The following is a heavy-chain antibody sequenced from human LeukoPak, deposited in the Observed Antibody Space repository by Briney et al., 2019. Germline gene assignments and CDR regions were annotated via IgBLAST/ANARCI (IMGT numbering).Heavy chain of an antibody. Sequence: SETLSLTCTVSGGSVSSGSYYWGWIRQPPGKGLEWIGYIYYTGSTNYNPSLKSRVTISVDTSYNQFSLKLRSVTAADTAVYYCARASYSSGWYVAFDIWGQGTMVTVSS. CDR3: ARASYSSGWYVAFDI. CDR1: GGSVSSGSYY. V-gene: IGHV4-61*01. CDR2: IYYTGST. J-gene: IGHJ3*02. D-gene: IGHD6-19*01.